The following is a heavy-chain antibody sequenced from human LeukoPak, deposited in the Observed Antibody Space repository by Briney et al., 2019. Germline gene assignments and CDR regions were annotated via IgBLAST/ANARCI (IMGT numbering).Heavy chain of an antibody. CDR3: ARFTYYDFWSGYSNQGFDY. D-gene: IGHD3-3*01. J-gene: IGHJ4*02. CDR2: IYYSGST. Sequence: SETLSLTCTVSGGSISSYYWSWIRQPPGKGLEWIGYIYYSGSTNYNPSLKSRVTISVDTSKNQFSLKLSSVTAADTAVYYCARFTYYDFWSGYSNQGFDYWGQGTPVTVSS. V-gene: IGHV4-59*01. CDR1: GGSISSYY.